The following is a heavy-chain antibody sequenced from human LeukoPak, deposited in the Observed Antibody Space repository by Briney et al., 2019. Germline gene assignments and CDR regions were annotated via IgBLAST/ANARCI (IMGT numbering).Heavy chain of an antibody. J-gene: IGHJ3*02. CDR1: GYTFINYG. Sequence: ASVKVSCKASGYTFINYGISWVRQAPGQGLEWMGWISAYNGNTNYAQKLQGRVTLTTDTSTSTAYMELRSLRSDDTAVYYCARVVVSFNPRHAFDIWGQGTMVTVSS. CDR3: ARVVVSFNPRHAFDI. CDR2: ISAYNGNT. D-gene: IGHD5/OR15-5a*01. V-gene: IGHV1-18*01.